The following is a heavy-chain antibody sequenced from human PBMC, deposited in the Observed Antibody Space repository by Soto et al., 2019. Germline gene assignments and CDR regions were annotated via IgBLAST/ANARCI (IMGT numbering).Heavy chain of an antibody. D-gene: IGHD3-22*01. CDR1: GGSFSGYY. Sequence: PSETLSLTCAVYGGSFSGYYWSWIRQPPGKGLEWIGETNHSGSTNYNPSLKSRVTISVDTSKNQFSLKLSSVTAADTAVYYCARSLDYYYDSRVALAYWGQGTLVTVSS. V-gene: IGHV4-34*01. J-gene: IGHJ4*02. CDR2: TNHSGST. CDR3: ARSLDYYYDSRVALAY.